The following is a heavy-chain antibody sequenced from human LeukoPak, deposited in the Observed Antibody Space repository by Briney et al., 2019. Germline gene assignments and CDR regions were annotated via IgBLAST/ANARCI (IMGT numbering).Heavy chain of an antibody. D-gene: IGHD1-26*01. CDR2: ISSDGRDK. CDR1: GFTFSSYG. CDR3: AKELSGSSYFDY. J-gene: IGHJ4*02. Sequence: QPGGSLRLSCAVSGFTFSSYGMHWVRQAPGKGLEWVAAISSDGRDKYYADSVEGRFTISRDNSKNTLYLQVSSLRAEDTAVYYCAKELSGSSYFDYWGQGTLVTVSS. V-gene: IGHV3-30*18.